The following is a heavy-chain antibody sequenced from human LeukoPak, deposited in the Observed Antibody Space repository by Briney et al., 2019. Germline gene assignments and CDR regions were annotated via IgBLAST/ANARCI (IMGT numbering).Heavy chain of an antibody. CDR1: GGSISSYY. V-gene: IGHV4-59*08. J-gene: IGHJ3*02. CDR3: ARQLTVGSYDAFDI. CDR2: IYYSGST. Sequence: PSQTLSLTCTVSGGSISSYYWSWIRQPPGKGLEWIGYIYYSGSTNYNPSLKSRVTISVDTSKNQFSLKLSSVTAADTAVYYCARQLTVGSYDAFDIWGQGTMVTVSS. D-gene: IGHD4-4*01.